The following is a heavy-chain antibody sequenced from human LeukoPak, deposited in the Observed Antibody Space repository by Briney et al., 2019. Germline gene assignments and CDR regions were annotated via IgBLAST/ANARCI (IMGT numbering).Heavy chain of an antibody. Sequence: SQTLSLTCTVSGGSVTSDYYYWSWIRQRPGRGLEWIGYIYYSGSTYYNPSLKSRVTISVDTSKTQFSLKLSSVTAADTAVYYCATHYYYYMDVWGKGTTVTVSS. V-gene: IGHV4-31*03. CDR2: IYYSGST. CDR1: GGSVTSDYYY. CDR3: ATHYYYYMDV. J-gene: IGHJ6*03.